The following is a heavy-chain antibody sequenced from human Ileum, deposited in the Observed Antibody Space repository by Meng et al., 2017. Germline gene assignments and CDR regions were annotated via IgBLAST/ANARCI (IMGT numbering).Heavy chain of an antibody. CDR1: GGSINSYVW. V-gene: IGHV4-4*02. CDR2: IYPGGSI. Sequence: QVQRKVSGPGLVKPSGTLSLTCAVSGGSINSYVWWSWVRQAPGKGLEWIGEIYPGGSINYNPSLKSRVTISADTSKNQFSLSLDSVTAADTAVYYCVRNDYCSGGTCYPHFDYWGQGTLVTVSS. J-gene: IGHJ4*02. D-gene: IGHD2-15*01. CDR3: VRNDYCSGGTCYPHFDY.